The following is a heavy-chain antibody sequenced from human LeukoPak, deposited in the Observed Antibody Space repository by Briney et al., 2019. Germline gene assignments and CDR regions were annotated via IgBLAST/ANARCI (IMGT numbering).Heavy chain of an antibody. J-gene: IGHJ4*02. CDR1: GFIVSGDF. CDR2: IYSDGST. CDR3: AKEGRSLQTY. D-gene: IGHD5-24*01. V-gene: IGHV3-53*01. Sequence: PGGSLRLSCAASGFIVSGDFMSWVRQAPGKGLEWVSVIYSDGSTYYADSVKGRFTISRDNAKNSLYLQMNSLRVEDTAVYYCAKEGRSLQTYWGQGTLVTVSS.